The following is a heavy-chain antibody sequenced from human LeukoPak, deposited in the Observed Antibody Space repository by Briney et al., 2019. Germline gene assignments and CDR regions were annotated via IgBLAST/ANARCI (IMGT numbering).Heavy chain of an antibody. J-gene: IGHJ4*02. CDR3: ARDKATVTTPYFDY. D-gene: IGHD4-17*01. CDR1: GYTFTGYY. CDR2: INPNSGGT. Sequence: ASVKVSCKASGYTFTGYYMHWVRQAPGQGLEWMGWINPNSGGTNYAQKFQGRVTMTRDSSINTVYMELSRLIFDDTAVYYCARDKATVTTPYFDYWGQGTQVTVSS. V-gene: IGHV1-2*02.